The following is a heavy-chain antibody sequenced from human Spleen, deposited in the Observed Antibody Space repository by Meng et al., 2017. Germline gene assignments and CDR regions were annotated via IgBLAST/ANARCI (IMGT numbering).Heavy chain of an antibody. Sequence: ETLSLTCADSGFTFSSYSMNWVRQAPGKGLEWVSSISSSSSYIYYADSVKGRFTISRDNAKNSLYLQMNSLRAEDTAVYYCARAWAYGSGSYPDYWGQGTLVTVSS. V-gene: IGHV3-21*01. CDR3: ARAWAYGSGSYPDY. CDR1: GFTFSSYS. J-gene: IGHJ4*02. D-gene: IGHD3-10*01. CDR2: ISSSSSYI.